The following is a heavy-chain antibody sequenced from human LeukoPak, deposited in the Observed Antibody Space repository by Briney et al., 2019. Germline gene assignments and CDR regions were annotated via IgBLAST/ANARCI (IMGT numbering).Heavy chain of an antibody. Sequence: PSQTLSLTCAVSGGSISSGGYSWSWIRRPPGKGLEWIGYIYHSGSTYYNPSLKSRVTISVDRSKSQFSLKLSSVTAADTAVYYCARGRGGSWVYYYYGMDVWGQGTTVTVSS. V-gene: IGHV4-30-2*01. J-gene: IGHJ6*02. D-gene: IGHD2-15*01. CDR1: GGSISSGGYS. CDR2: IYHSGST. CDR3: ARGRGGSWVYYYYGMDV.